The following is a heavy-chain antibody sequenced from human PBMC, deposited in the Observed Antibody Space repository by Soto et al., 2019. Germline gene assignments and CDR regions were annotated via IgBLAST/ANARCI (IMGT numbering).Heavy chain of an antibody. Sequence: QVQLVQSGAEVQKPGSSVKVSCKASGGTFSSYTISWVRQAPGQGLEWMGRIIPILGIANYAQKFQGRVTITADKSKSTAYMELSSLRSEDTAVYYCAREPTYSGYVKSLLFDYWGQGTLVTVSS. CDR2: IIPILGIA. V-gene: IGHV1-69*02. J-gene: IGHJ4*02. CDR3: AREPTYSGYVKSLLFDY. D-gene: IGHD5-12*01. CDR1: GGTFSSYT.